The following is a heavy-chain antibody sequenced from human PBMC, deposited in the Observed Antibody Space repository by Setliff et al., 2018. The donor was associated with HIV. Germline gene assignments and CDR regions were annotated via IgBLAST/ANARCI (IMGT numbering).Heavy chain of an antibody. CDR1: GGSISSGGHY. CDR3: ARVPSGLWFGKWGN. CDR2: ISNSGST. J-gene: IGHJ4*02. D-gene: IGHD3-10*01. V-gene: IGHV4-31*03. Sequence: SETLSLTCSVSGGSISSGGHYWNWIRQHPGRGLEWIGYISNSGSTYYNPSLKGRLTISADPSKNHFSLNLTSVTAADTAVYYCARVPSGLWFGKWGNWGQGTLVTVSS.